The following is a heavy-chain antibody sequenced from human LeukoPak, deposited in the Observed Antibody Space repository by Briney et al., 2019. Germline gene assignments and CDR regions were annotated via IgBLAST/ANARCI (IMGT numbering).Heavy chain of an antibody. CDR3: AKDRRSTSYYFDY. D-gene: IGHD2-2*01. Sequence: PGGSLRLSCAASGFTFDDYAMHWVRQAPGKGLEWVSGISWNSGSIGYADSVKGRFTISRDNAKNSLYPQMNSLRAEDTALYYCAKDRRSTSYYFDYWGQGTLVTVSS. J-gene: IGHJ4*02. CDR1: GFTFDDYA. CDR2: ISWNSGSI. V-gene: IGHV3-9*01.